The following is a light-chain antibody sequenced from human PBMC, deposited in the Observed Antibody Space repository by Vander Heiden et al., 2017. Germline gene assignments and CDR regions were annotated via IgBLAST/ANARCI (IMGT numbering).Light chain of an antibody. V-gene: IGKV1-33*01. CDR1: QNIVDS. CDR2: DVS. J-gene: IGKJ3*01. Sequence: DMQMTQSPSSLSASVGDRVTITCQTSQNIVDSLNWFQHKPGEAPRLLISDVSHLETGVPSRFRGSGSGTHFTCTIHSQEPEDIATYYCKDSWTFGPGTKVEIK. CDR3: KDSWT.